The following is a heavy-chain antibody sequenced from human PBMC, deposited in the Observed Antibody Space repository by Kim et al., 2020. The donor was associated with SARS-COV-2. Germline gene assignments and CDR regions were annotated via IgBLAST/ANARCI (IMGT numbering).Heavy chain of an antibody. D-gene: IGHD3-9*01. J-gene: IGHJ6*02. CDR1: GGSFSGYY. CDR3: ARRVRYFDRGYYYYGMDV. CDR2: INHSGST. V-gene: IGHV4-34*01. Sequence: SETLSLTCAVYGGSFSGYYWSWIRQPPGKGLEWIGEINHSGSTNYNPSLKSRVTISVDTSKNQFSLKLSSVTAADTAVYYCARRVRYFDRGYYYYGMDVWGQGTTVTVSS.